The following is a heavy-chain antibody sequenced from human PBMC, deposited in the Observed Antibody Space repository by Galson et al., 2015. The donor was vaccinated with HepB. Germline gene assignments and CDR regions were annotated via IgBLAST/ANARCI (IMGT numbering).Heavy chain of an antibody. CDR3: YDGHYSGR. D-gene: IGHD4-17*01. J-gene: IGHJ4*02. V-gene: IGHV3-7*01. CDR2: MKQDGGEK. CDR1: GFTFHNYW. Sequence: SLRLSCAASGFTFHNYWMNWVRHTPGEGLEWVASMKQDGGEKHYLDAVRGRFTISGDAATNSLLLQMNSLRAEDTAVYHCYDGHYSGRWGRGTQVTVSS.